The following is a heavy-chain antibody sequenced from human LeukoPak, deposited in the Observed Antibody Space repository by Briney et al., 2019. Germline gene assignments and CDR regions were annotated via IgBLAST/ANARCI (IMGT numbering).Heavy chain of an antibody. CDR3: AGARHGDYRWDY. CDR2: IHSADSST. J-gene: IGHJ4*02. V-gene: IGHV5-51*01. Sequence: GESLKISCKGSGYTFTNYWIGWVRQMPGKALEWMGIIHSADSSTKYSPSFQGQVTISADKSISTAYLQWSGLKASDTAMYYCAGARHGDYRWDYWGQGTLVTVSS. D-gene: IGHD4-17*01. CDR1: GYTFTNYW.